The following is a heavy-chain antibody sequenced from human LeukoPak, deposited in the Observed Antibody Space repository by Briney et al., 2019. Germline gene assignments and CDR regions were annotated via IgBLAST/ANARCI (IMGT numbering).Heavy chain of an antibody. J-gene: IGHJ6*02. Sequence: SVKVSCTASGCTFSSYAISWVRQAPGQGLEWMGGIIPIFGTANYAQKSQGRVTITADESTSTAYMELSSLRSEDTAVYYCARVYYDSSGYFPPYYYYYGMDVWGQGTTVTVSS. CDR2: IIPIFGTA. D-gene: IGHD3-22*01. CDR1: GCTFSSYA. V-gene: IGHV1-69*13. CDR3: ARVYYDSSGYFPPYYYYYGMDV.